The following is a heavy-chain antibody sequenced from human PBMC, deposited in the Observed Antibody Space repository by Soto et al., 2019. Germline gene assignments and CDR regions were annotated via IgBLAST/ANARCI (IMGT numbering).Heavy chain of an antibody. Sequence: EVQLLESGGGLVQPGGSLRLSCAASGFTFRDYAVSWVRRAPGKGLEWVAAISGSGGSSYYADSVKGRFSITRDHSMNTLYLQMDSLRAEDSAVYYCARHTNSGYYYAFDMWGEGTMVTVS. V-gene: IGHV3-23*01. J-gene: IGHJ3*02. D-gene: IGHD3-22*01. CDR1: GFTFRDYA. CDR2: ISGSGGSS. CDR3: ARHTNSGYYYAFDM.